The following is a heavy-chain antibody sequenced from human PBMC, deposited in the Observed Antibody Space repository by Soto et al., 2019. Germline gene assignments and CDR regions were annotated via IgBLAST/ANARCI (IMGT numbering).Heavy chain of an antibody. J-gene: IGHJ4*02. CDR2: ISSSGDTI. V-gene: IGHV3-48*03. CDR3: AREGVDYFDY. D-gene: IGHD2-15*01. CDR1: GFTFSGYE. Sequence: GGSLRLSCAASGFTFSGYEINWVRQAPGKGLEWVSYISSSGDTIYYADSVKGRFTISRDNAKNSLYLQMNSLRAEDTAVYYCAREGVDYFDYWGQGTLVTVSS.